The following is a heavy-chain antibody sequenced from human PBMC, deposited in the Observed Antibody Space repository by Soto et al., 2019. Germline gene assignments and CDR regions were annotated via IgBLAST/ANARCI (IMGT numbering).Heavy chain of an antibody. CDR1: GYTFTSYG. CDR2: ISAYNGNT. Sequence: ASVKVSFKASGYTFTSYGISWVRQAPGQGLEWMGWISAYNGNTNYAQKLQGRVTMTTDTSTSTAYMELRSLRSDDTAVYYCARDDRPYGSGSYYNPLFDYWGQGTLVTVSS. CDR3: ARDDRPYGSGSYYNPLFDY. D-gene: IGHD3-10*01. V-gene: IGHV1-18*01. J-gene: IGHJ4*02.